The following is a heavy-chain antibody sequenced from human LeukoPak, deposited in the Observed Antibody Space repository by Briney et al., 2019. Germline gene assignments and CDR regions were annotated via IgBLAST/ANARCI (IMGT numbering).Heavy chain of an antibody. D-gene: IGHD1-26*01. CDR1: GFTFSSYW. CDR2: IISDGSST. V-gene: IGHV3-74*01. Sequence: GGSLRLSCAASGFTFSSYWMHWVRQAPGEGLVWVSHIISDGSSTNYADSVKGRFTISRDNSRNTLYLQMHSLRVEDTAVYYCARDRGGSYDFWGQGTLVLVSS. CDR3: ARDRGGSYDF. J-gene: IGHJ4*02.